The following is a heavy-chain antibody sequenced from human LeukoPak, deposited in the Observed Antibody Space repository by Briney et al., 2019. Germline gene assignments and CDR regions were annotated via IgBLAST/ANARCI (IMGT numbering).Heavy chain of an antibody. J-gene: IGHJ4*02. CDR2: IYSGGST. CDR3: AREAYYYDSSGYYSCYFDY. D-gene: IGHD3-22*01. Sequence: PGGSLRLSCAASGFTVSSNYMSWVRQAPGKGLEWVSVIYSGGSTYYADSVKGRFTISRDNSKNTLYLQMNSLRAEDTAVYYCAREAYYYDSSGYYSCYFDYWGQGTLVAVSS. V-gene: IGHV3-66*01. CDR1: GFTVSSNY.